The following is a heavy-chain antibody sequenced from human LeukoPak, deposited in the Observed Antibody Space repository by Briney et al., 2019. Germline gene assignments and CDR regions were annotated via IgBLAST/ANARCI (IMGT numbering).Heavy chain of an antibody. CDR1: GYTFTSYD. D-gene: IGHD3-16*02. CDR2: MNPNSGNT. CDR3: ARIGLRGVIISRPLDY. V-gene: IGHV1-8*01. Sequence: ASVKVSCKASGYTFTSYDINWVRQATGQGLEWMGWMNPNSGNTGYAQKFQGRVTMTRNTSISTAYMELSSLRSEDTTVYYCARIGLRGVIISRPLDYWGQGTLVTVSS. J-gene: IGHJ4*02.